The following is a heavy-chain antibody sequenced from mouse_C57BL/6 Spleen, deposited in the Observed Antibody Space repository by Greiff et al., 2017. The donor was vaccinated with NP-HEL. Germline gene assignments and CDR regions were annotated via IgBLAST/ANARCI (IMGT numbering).Heavy chain of an antibody. J-gene: IGHJ4*01. CDR3: ARVERDYDEGGSYAMDY. V-gene: IGHV1-69*01. CDR1: GYTFTSYW. D-gene: IGHD2-4*01. CDR2: IDPSDSYT. Sequence: QVQLQQPGAELVMPGASVKLSCKASGYTFTSYWMHWVKQRPGQGLEWIGEIDPSDSYTNYNQKFKGKSTLTVDKSSSTAYMQLSSLTSEDSAVYYCARVERDYDEGGSYAMDYWGQGTSVTVSS.